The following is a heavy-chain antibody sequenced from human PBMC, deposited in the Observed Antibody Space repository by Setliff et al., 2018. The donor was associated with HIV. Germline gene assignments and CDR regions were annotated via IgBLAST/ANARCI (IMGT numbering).Heavy chain of an antibody. Sequence: ASVKVSCKASGGTFNSYTVSWVRQAPGQGLEWMGGIIPMFNIANYAQKFQGRATITADISTTTASMELRSLRSEDTAVYYCARAPPGIQNDAFDVWGQGTWSPSPQ. CDR2: IIPMFNIA. J-gene: IGHJ3*01. CDR1: GGTFNSYT. V-gene: IGHV1-69*10. CDR3: ARAPPGIQNDAFDV.